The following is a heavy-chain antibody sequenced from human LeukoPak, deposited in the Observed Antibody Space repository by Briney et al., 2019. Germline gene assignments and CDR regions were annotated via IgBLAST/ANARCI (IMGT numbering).Heavy chain of an antibody. D-gene: IGHD3-9*01. V-gene: IGHV4-31*03. CDR2: IYYSGST. CDR3: ARARDYDILTGSGNWFDP. CDR1: GGSISSGGYY. J-gene: IGHJ5*02. Sequence: SETLSLTCTVSGGSISSGGYYWSWIRQHPGKGLEWIGYIYYSGSTYYNPSLKSRVTISVDTSKNQFSLKLSSVTAADTAVYYCARARDYDILTGSGNWFDPWGQGTLVTVSS.